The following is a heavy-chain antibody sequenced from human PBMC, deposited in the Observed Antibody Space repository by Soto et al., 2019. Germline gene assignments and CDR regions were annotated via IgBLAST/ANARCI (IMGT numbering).Heavy chain of an antibody. CDR1: GGSFSGYY. D-gene: IGHD2-2*01. CDR2: INHSGST. CDR3: ASGEYQLLLGYYYYYMDV. V-gene: IGHV4-34*01. J-gene: IGHJ6*03. Sequence: SETLSLTCAVYGGSFSGYYWSWIRQPPGKGLEWIGEINHSGSTNYNPSLKSRVTISVDTSKNQFSLKLSSVTAADTAVYYCASGEYQLLLGYYYYYMDVWGKGTTVTVSS.